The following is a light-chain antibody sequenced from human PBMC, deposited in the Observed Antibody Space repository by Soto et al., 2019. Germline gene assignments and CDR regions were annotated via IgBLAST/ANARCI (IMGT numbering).Light chain of an antibody. CDR2: DVS. CDR1: SSDVGGYNF. J-gene: IGLJ3*02. V-gene: IGLV2-11*01. Sequence: QSALTQPRSVSGSPGQSVAISCTGTSSDVGGYNFVSWYPQHPGKAPKLIIYDVSKRPSGVPDRFSGSKSGNTASLTLSGLQAEDEADYYCCSYAGSYTLWVFGGGTKLTVL. CDR3: CSYAGSYTLWV.